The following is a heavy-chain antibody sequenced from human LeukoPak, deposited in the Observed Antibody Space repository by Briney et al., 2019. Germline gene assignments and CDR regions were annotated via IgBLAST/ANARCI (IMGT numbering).Heavy chain of an antibody. CDR3: ARANSGYAFFDY. J-gene: IGHJ4*02. D-gene: IGHD5-12*01. CDR2: IYPGDSDT. CDR1: GYSFTTYW. Sequence: GESLKISCKGSGYSFTTYWIGWVRQTPGRGLEWMGIIYPGDSDTRSSPSFQGQVTISADKSISTAYLQWSSLEASDTAMYYCARANSGYAFFDYWGQGTLVTVSS. V-gene: IGHV5-51*01.